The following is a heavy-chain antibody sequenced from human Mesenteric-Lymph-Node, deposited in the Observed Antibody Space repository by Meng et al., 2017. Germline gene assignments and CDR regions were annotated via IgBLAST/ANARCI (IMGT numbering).Heavy chain of an antibody. Sequence: EVQLVESGGGLVQPVGSLRFSCAASGFMFSSFWMHWVRQAPGKGLVWVARINRDESTITYADSVKGRFTISRDTSKRTLSLHMNDLRAEDTAFYYCAKRPYYSSWDYFDYWGPGTLVTVSS. CDR1: GFMFSSFW. CDR3: AKRPYYSSWDYFDY. V-gene: IGHV3-74*03. D-gene: IGHD6-6*01. J-gene: IGHJ4*02. CDR2: INRDESTI.